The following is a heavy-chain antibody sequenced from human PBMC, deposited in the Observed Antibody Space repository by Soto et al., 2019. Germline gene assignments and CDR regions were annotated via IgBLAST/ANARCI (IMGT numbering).Heavy chain of an antibody. CDR2: ISSSSTI. CDR1: GFTFSSYS. V-gene: IGHV3-48*02. D-gene: IGHD2-15*01. J-gene: IGHJ6*02. Sequence: GGSLRLSCAASGFTFSSYSMNWVRQAPGKGLEWVSYISSSSTIYYADSVKGRFTISRDNAKNSLYLQMNSLRDEDTAVYYCARWYCSGGSCYGVDYYYYGMDVWGQGTTVTVSS. CDR3: ARWYCSGGSCYGVDYYYYGMDV.